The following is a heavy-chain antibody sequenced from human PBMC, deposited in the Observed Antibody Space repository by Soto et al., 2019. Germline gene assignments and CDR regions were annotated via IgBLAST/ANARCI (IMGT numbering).Heavy chain of an antibody. CDR2: IIPIFGTA. V-gene: IGHV1-69*13. CDR1: GGTFSSYG. CDR3: ARAPNILTVKYYFDY. D-gene: IGHD3-9*01. J-gene: IGHJ4*02. Sequence: SVKVSCKASGGTFSSYGINWVRQAPGQGLEWMGGIIPIFGTANNAQKFQGRVTITADESATTVYMELSSLRSEDTAVYYCARAPNILTVKYYFDYWGQGTLVTVSS.